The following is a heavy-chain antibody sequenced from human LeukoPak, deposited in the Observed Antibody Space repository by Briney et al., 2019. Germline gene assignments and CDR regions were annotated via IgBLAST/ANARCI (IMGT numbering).Heavy chain of an antibody. Sequence: GASVKVSCKASGYTFTRYYMHWVRQAPGQGLDWMGWINPNSWDTNYAQKFQGRVTMTRDTSISTAYMELSRLRSDDTAVYYCARDCSTSCYTRSYAFDIWGQGTMVTVSS. CDR3: ARDCSTSCYTRSYAFDI. CDR1: GYTFTRYY. J-gene: IGHJ3*02. V-gene: IGHV1-2*02. CDR2: INPNSWDT. D-gene: IGHD2-2*02.